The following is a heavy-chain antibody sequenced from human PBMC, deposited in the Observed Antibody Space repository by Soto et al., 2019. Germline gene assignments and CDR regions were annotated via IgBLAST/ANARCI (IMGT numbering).Heavy chain of an antibody. V-gene: IGHV1-2*02. CDR2: INPNSCGT. CDR3: ARVKYCSSTSCYMAGYGMDV. Sequence: ASVKVSCKASGYTFTGYYMHWVRQAPGQGLEWMGWINPNSCGTNDAQKFQGRVTMTRDTSISTAYMELSRLRSDDTAVYYCARVKYCSSTSCYMAGYGMDVWGQGTTVTVSS. D-gene: IGHD2-2*02. CDR1: GYTFTGYY. J-gene: IGHJ6*02.